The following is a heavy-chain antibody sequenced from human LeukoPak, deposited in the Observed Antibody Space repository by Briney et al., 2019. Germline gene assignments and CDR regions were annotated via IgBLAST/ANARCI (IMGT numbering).Heavy chain of an antibody. Sequence: PGASLQISCKCSGYSFTSYWIGWVRQLPGKGLEWMGIIYPGDSDTRDSPSFQGQVTISADKSISTAYLQWSSLKASDTAMFYCARGGTYGSGSYHWDYWGQGTLVTVSS. D-gene: IGHD3-10*01. CDR2: IYPGDSDT. CDR3: ARGGTYGSGSYHWDY. J-gene: IGHJ4*02. CDR1: GYSFTSYW. V-gene: IGHV5-51*01.